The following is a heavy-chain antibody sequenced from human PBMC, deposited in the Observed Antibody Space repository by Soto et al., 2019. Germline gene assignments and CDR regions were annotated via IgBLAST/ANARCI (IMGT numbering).Heavy chain of an antibody. CDR3: AKDPSDD. CDR2: ISYDGSNK. CDR1: GFTFSSYG. V-gene: IGHV3-30*18. Sequence: QVQLVESGGGVVQPGRSLRLSCAASGFTFSSYGMHWVRQAPGKGLEWVAVISYDGSNKYYADSVKGRFTISRDNSKNTLYLQMNSLRAEDTAVYYCAKDPSDDWGQGTLVTVSS. J-gene: IGHJ4*02.